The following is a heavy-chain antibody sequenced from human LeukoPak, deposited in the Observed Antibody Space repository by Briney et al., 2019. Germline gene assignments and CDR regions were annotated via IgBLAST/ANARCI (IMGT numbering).Heavy chain of an antibody. CDR2: ISSSSSTI. Sequence: GGSLRLSCAASGFTFTTYWMHWVRQAPGKGLEWVSYISSSSSTIYYADSVKGRFTTSRDNAKSSLYLQMNSLRAEDTAVYYCAREGSSGWYLSYYYYYGMDVWGQGTTVTVSS. D-gene: IGHD6-19*01. V-gene: IGHV3-48*01. J-gene: IGHJ6*02. CDR1: GFTFTTYW. CDR3: AREGSSGWYLSYYYYYGMDV.